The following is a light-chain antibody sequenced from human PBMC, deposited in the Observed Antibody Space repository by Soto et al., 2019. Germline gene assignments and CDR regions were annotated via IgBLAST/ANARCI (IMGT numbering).Light chain of an antibody. J-gene: IGLJ2*01. CDR3: SSHASRSTLI. CDR1: SSDIGTYNQ. CDR2: DVS. Sequence: QSVLTQPASVSGSPGQSITISCTGTSSDIGTYNQVSWYQQHPGKAPKVMIYDVSNRPSGVSNRFSGSKSGNTASLTISGLQAEDEADYYCSSHASRSTLIFGGGTKVTVL. V-gene: IGLV2-14*03.